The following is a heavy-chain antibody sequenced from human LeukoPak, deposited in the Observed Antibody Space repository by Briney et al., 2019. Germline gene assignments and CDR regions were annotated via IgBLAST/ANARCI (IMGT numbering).Heavy chain of an antibody. CDR3: AKDRRNNNQSKYRKAFDY. CDR1: GVSVSNGNYY. J-gene: IGHJ4*02. CDR2: IYYSGST. V-gene: IGHV4-61*01. Sequence: PSETLSLTCTVSGVSVSNGNYYWSWLRQPPGKALEWIGYIYYSGSTNYNPSLEGRVTISVDTSKNQFSVKLSSVTAADTAVYYCAKDRRNNNQSKYRKAFDYWGQGTLVTVSS. D-gene: IGHD2/OR15-2a*01.